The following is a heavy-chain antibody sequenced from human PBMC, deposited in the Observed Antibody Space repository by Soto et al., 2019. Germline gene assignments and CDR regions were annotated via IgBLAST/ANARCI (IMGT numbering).Heavy chain of an antibody. J-gene: IGHJ4*02. V-gene: IGHV3-23*01. CDR3: AHSAGYSSTWPKGGFDY. CDR2: IGDNGVST. Sequence: GGSLRLSCAASGFTFSSYAMSWVRQAPGKGLEWVSVIGDNGVSTYYADSVKGWFTISRDNSKNTLYLQMNSLRVEDTALYYCAHSAGYSSTWPKGGFDYWGQGTLVTVSS. CDR1: GFTFSSYA. D-gene: IGHD6-13*01.